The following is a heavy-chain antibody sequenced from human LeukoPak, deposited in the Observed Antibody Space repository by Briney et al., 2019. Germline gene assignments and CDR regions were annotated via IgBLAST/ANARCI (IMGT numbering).Heavy chain of an antibody. CDR3: AKLQTYYYGSGSYYNGDY. CDR2: ISYDGSNK. D-gene: IGHD3-10*01. Sequence: GRSLRLSCAASGFTFSSYGMHWVRQAPGKGLEWVAVISYDGSNKYYADSVEGRFTISRDNSKNTLYLQMNSLRAEDTAVYYCAKLQTYYYGSGSYYNGDYWGQGTLVTVSS. J-gene: IGHJ4*02. V-gene: IGHV3-30*18. CDR1: GFTFSSYG.